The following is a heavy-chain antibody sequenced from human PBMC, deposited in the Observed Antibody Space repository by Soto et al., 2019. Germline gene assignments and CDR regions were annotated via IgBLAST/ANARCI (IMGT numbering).Heavy chain of an antibody. V-gene: IGHV4-59*01. CDR1: GGAISSYY. CDR2: IYYSGST. CDR3: ASLMAALGAPDV. Sequence: PSETLSLTCTVSGGAISSYYWSWIRQPPGKGLEWIGYIYYSGSTNYNPSLKSRVTISVDTSKNQFSLKLGSVTAADSAVYYCASLMAALGAPDVWGQGTTVTVSS. J-gene: IGHJ6*02. D-gene: IGHD1-26*01.